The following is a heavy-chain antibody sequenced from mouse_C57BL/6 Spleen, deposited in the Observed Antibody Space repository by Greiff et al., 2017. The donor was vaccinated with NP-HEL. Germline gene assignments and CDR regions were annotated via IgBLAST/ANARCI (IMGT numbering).Heavy chain of an antibody. CDR3: VRDGRYLGVFDY. CDR2: IRSKSSNYAT. J-gene: IGHJ2*01. V-gene: IGHV10-3*01. Sequence: EVQVVESGGGLVQPKGSLKLSCAASGFTFNTYAMHWVRQAPGKGLEWVARIRSKSSNYATYYADSVKDRFTISRDDSQSMLYLQMNNLKTEDTAMYYCVRDGRYLGVFDYWGQGTTLTVSS. D-gene: IGHD2-12*01. CDR1: GFTFNTYA.